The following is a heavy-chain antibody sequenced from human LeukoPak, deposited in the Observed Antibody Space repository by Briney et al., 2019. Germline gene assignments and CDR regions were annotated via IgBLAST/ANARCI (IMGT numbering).Heavy chain of an antibody. CDR3: ARDRGFAYLTPRGHYFDY. J-gene: IGHJ4*02. CDR1: GGSISSSSYY. V-gene: IGHV4-39*07. CDR2: IYYSGST. Sequence: SETLSLTCTVSGGSISSSSYYWGWIRQPPGKGLEWIGSIYYSGSTYYNPSLKSRVTISVDTSKDQFSLKLSSVTAADTAVYYCARDRGFAYLTPRGHYFDYWGQGTLVTVSS. D-gene: IGHD2/OR15-2a*01.